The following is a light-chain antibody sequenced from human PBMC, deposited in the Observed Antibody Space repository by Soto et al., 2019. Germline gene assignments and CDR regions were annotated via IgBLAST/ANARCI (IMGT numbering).Light chain of an antibody. CDR1: QGVSRSY. J-gene: IGKJ5*01. Sequence: EIVLTQSPGTLSLSPRKRDTLSCRASQGVSRSYLAWFQQKPGQAPRLLVYGASTRATGVPARFIGTGSGTEFTLTITSPQSEDSAVYYCQQHNQWPITFGQGTRLEIK. CDR3: QQHNQWPIT. V-gene: IGKV3-15*01. CDR2: GAS.